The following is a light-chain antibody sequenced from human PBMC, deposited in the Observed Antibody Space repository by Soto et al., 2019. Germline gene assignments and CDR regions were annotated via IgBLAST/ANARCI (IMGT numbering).Light chain of an antibody. V-gene: IGLV1-40*01. CDR1: SSNIGAGYD. CDR2: GNS. Sequence: QCVLTQPPSVSGAPGQRVTISCTGSSSNIGAGYDVHWYQQLPGTAPKLLIYGNSNRPSGVPDRFSGSKSGTSASLAITGLQAEAEADYYCQSYDSSLSAVVFGGGTKLTVL. CDR3: QSYDSSLSAVV. J-gene: IGLJ2*01.